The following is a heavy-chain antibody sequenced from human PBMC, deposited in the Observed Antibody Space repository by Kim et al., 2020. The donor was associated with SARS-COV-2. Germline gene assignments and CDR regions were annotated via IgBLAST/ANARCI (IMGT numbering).Heavy chain of an antibody. CDR3: ARGASSFGY. Sequence: SETLSLTCTVSAGSISSYYWTWIRQPPGKGLEWIGYIYYTGDTNYNPSLESRVTITVDTSKNQFSLKLSSVTAADTAVYYGARGASSFGYWGQGTLVNVS. CDR1: AGSISSYY. V-gene: IGHV4-59*13. J-gene: IGHJ4*02. CDR2: IYYTGDT. D-gene: IGHD6-6*01.